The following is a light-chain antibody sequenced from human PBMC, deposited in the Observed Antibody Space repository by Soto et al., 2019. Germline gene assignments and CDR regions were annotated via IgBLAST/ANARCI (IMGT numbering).Light chain of an antibody. Sequence: EMVMTQSPATLSVSPGERATLSCRASQSINSYLAWYQQKPGQAPRLLIYGASTRATGIPARFSGSGSGTEFTLTISSLQSEDFAVYYCQQYNNWPPNTFGQGTKLEIK. J-gene: IGKJ2*01. V-gene: IGKV3-15*01. CDR1: QSINSY. CDR2: GAS. CDR3: QQYNNWPPNT.